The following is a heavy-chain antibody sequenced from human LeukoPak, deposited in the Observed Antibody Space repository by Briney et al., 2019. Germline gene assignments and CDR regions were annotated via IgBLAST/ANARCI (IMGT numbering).Heavy chain of an antibody. Sequence: ASVKVSCKASGYTFTSYDINWVRQATGQGLEWMGWMNPNSGNTGYAQKFQGRVTMTRNTSISTAYMELSSLRSEDTAVYYCARARTYYDFWSGYYRSNNWFDPWGQGTLVTVSS. CDR2: MNPNSGNT. J-gene: IGHJ5*02. D-gene: IGHD3-3*01. V-gene: IGHV1-8*01. CDR1: GYTFTSYD. CDR3: ARARTYYDFWSGYYRSNNWFDP.